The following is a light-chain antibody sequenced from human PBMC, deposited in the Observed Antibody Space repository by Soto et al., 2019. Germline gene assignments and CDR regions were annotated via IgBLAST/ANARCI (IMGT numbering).Light chain of an antibody. CDR3: QQRSVWPF. CDR1: QSVGTS. Sequence: EIVLTQSPATLSLSPGETATLSCRASQSVGTSLAWYQQKPGQSPRLLIYDASNWATGIPARFSGSGSGTDFTLTISSLEPEDFAVYYCQQRSVWPFFGGGTQVDIK. CDR2: DAS. V-gene: IGKV3-11*01. J-gene: IGKJ4*01.